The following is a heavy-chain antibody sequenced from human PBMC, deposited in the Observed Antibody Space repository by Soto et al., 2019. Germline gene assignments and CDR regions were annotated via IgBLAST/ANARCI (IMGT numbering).Heavy chain of an antibody. CDR1: GFTFRDYY. Sequence: GGSLRLSCAASGFTFRDYYMSWIRQAPGKGLEWVSYISKSGDIQYYADSVKGRFTVSRDNAKNSVYLQMNSLRAEDTAVYYCARFPQGDLDYIWGITWGQGTLVTVSS. D-gene: IGHD3-16*01. CDR3: ARFPQGDLDYIWGIT. J-gene: IGHJ5*02. CDR2: ISKSGDIQ. V-gene: IGHV3-11*01.